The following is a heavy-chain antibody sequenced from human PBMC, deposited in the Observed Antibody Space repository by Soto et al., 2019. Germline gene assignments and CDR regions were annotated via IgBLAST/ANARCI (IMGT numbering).Heavy chain of an antibody. V-gene: IGHV1-69*13. J-gene: IGHJ4*02. CDR2: IIPIFGTA. Sequence: ASVRVSCKASGCTFSSYAISWVRQAPGQGLEWMGGIIPIFGTANYAQKFQGRVTITADESTSTAYMELSSLRSEDTAVYYCAIIPRQDIVVVKDAIILHLGQGTLVNVPS. CDR1: GCTFSSYA. D-gene: IGHD2-2*01. CDR3: AIIPRQDIVVVKDAIILH.